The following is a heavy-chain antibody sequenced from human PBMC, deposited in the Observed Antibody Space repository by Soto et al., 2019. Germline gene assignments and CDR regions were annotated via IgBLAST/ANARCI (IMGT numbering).Heavy chain of an antibody. V-gene: IGHV1-18*04. CDR1: GYTFTSYG. CDR3: ARDSWIQLWLSLDHYGMDV. CDR2: ISAYNGNT. J-gene: IGHJ6*02. D-gene: IGHD5-18*01. Sequence: QVQLVQSGAEVKKPGASVKVSCKASGYTFTSYGISWVRQAPGQGLEWMGWISAYNGNTNYAQKLQGRVTMTTDTPTITAYMELRRLRSDDTAVYYCARDSWIQLWLSLDHYGMDVWGQGTTVTVSS.